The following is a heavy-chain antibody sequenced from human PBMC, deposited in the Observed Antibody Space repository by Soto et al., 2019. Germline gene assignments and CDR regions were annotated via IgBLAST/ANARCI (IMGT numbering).Heavy chain of an antibody. CDR2: IIPIFGTP. CDR1: GGTFSSYA. CDR3: ARQPTVTPYYYYGMDV. D-gene: IGHD4-4*01. Sequence: QVQLVQSGAEVKKPGSSVKVSCKASGGTFSSYAISWVRQAPEQGLEWMGGIIPIFGTPDYAQKFQGRVTITADESTSTAYMELSSLRSEDTAVYYCARQPTVTPYYYYGMDVWGQGTTVTVSS. J-gene: IGHJ6*02. V-gene: IGHV1-69*12.